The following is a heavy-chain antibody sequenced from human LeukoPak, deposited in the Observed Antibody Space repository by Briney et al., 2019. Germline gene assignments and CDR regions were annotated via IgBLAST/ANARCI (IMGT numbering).Heavy chain of an antibody. CDR3: ARHYIAAGGGDAFDI. D-gene: IGHD6-13*01. CDR2: IYYSGST. J-gene: IGHJ3*02. V-gene: IGHV4-59*08. CDR1: GGSMRSYY. Sequence: KPSETLSLACTVSGGSMRSYYWSWIRQPAGKGLEWTGYIYYSGSTYYNPSLKSRVTISVDTSKNQFSLKLSSVTAADTAMYYCARHYIAAGGGDAFDIWGQGTMVTVSS.